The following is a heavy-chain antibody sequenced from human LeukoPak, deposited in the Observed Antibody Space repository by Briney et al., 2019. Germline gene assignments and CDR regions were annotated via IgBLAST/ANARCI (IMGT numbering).Heavy chain of an antibody. Sequence: PGGSLRLSCAASGFTFSSHYMTWVRQAPGKGLEWVANTKQDGSEKYYVDSVKGRFTISRDNAKNSLYLQMNSLRAEDTAVYYCARGHRIITGNSYYFDYWGQGTLVTVSS. V-gene: IGHV3-7*01. D-gene: IGHD1-20*01. J-gene: IGHJ4*02. CDR2: TKQDGSEK. CDR3: ARGHRIITGNSYYFDY. CDR1: GFTFSSHY.